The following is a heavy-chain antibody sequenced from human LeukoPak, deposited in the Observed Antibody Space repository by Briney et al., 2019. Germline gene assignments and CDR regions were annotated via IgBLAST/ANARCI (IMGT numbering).Heavy chain of an antibody. D-gene: IGHD6-19*01. CDR1: GGTFSSYT. Sequence: ASVKVSCKASGGTFSSYTSSWVRQAPGQGLEWMGWISAYNGNTNYAQKLQDRVTMTTDTSTSTAYMELRSLRSDDTAIYYCARMMSIPVAGHRPLFDYWGQGTLVTVSS. V-gene: IGHV1-18*01. CDR3: ARMMSIPVAGHRPLFDY. J-gene: IGHJ4*02. CDR2: ISAYNGNT.